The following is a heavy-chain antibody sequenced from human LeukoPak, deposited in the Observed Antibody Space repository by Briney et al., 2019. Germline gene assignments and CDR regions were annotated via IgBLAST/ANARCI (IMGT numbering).Heavy chain of an antibody. J-gene: IGHJ4*02. CDR1: GDSISTSY. CDR3: ARTHSIYDSSGYSLDY. CDR2: IYSSGRT. D-gene: IGHD3-22*01. Sequence: SETLSLTCTVSGDSISTSYWNWIRRPAGKGLEWIGRIYSSGRTNYNPSFKSRATISVDTSKNQFSLKLSSVTAADTAVYYCARTHSIYDSSGYSLDYWGQGTLVTVSS. V-gene: IGHV4-4*07.